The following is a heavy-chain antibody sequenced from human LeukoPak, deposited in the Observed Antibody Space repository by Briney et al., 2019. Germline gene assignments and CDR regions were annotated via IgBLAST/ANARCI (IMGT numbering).Heavy chain of an antibody. CDR3: ARDNEDYDSSGYYYWFDP. D-gene: IGHD3-22*01. J-gene: IGHJ5*02. V-gene: IGHV3-7*01. CDR1: GFTFSSYW. Sequence: GGSLRLSCAASGFTFSSYWMSWVRQAPGKGLEWVANIKQDGSEKYYVDSVRGRFTISRDNAKNSLYLQMNSLRAEDTAVYYCARDNEDYDSSGYYYWFDPWGQGTLVTVSS. CDR2: IKQDGSEK.